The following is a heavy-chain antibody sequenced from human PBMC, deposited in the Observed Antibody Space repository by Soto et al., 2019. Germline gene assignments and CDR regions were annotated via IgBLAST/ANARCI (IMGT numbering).Heavy chain of an antibody. Sequence: SETLSLTCTVSGGSIINSYWSWIRQPPGKGLEWIGYIYYSGSTNYNPSLKSRFTISRDNAKNSLFLQMNSLRADDTAVYYCARDILSGGAYPDSWGQGTKVTVSS. CDR2: IYYSGST. J-gene: IGHJ5*01. V-gene: IGHV4-59*12. CDR3: ARDILSGGAYPDS. CDR1: GGSIINSY. D-gene: IGHD3-10*01.